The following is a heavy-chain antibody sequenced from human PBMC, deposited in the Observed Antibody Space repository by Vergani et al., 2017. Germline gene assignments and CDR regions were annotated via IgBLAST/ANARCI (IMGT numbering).Heavy chain of an antibody. CDR1: GFTFSSYW. J-gene: IGHJ4*02. CDR3: TIFGVVNIDY. D-gene: IGHD3-3*01. CDR2: IKQDGSEK. V-gene: IGHV3-7*01. Sequence: EVQLVESGGGLVQPGGSMRLSCAASGFTFSSYWMSWVRQAPGKGLEWVANIKQDGSEKYYVDSVKGRFTISRDNAKNSLYLQMNSLRAEDTAVYYCTIFGVVNIDYWGQGTLVTVSS.